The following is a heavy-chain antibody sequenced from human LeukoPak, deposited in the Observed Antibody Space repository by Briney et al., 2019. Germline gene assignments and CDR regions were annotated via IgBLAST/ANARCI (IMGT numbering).Heavy chain of an antibody. CDR3: ARVRPGSSGSYYRTS. Sequence: PGGSLRLSCVGAGFPFSDFHMSWIRQAPGKGLEWVSYITSGGGFKYYADSVKGRFGISRDASKNSVFLQMNSLRVEDTAVYYCARVRPGSSGSYYRTSWGQGTLVTVSS. CDR1: GFPFSDFH. D-gene: IGHD3-22*01. J-gene: IGHJ4*02. V-gene: IGHV3-11*04. CDR2: ITSGGGFK.